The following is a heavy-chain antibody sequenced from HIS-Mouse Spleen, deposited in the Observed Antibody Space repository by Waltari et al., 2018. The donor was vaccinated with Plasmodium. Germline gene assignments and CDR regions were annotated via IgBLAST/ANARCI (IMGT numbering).Heavy chain of an antibody. J-gene: IGHJ4*02. CDR3: TRLSLEAKESN. CDR1: GFTFSGSA. V-gene: IGHV3-73*01. Sequence: EVQLVESGGGLVQPGGSLKLSCAASGFTFSGSAMHWVRQASGKGREWVGRSRNKANSYATAYAASVKGRFTISRDDSKNTAYLQMNSLKTEDTAVYYCTRLSLEAKESNWGQGTLVTVSS. CDR2: SRNKANSYAT.